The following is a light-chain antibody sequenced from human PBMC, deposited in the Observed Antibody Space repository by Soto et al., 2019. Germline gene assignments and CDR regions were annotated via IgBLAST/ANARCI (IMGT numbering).Light chain of an antibody. CDR3: GSYTSSSNYV. CDR2: EVS. J-gene: IGLJ1*01. V-gene: IGLV2-14*01. Sequence: QSALTQPASVSGSPGQSITISCTGYIHYDFVSWYQQHPGTAPKLVIYEVSNRPSGTSDRFSGSKSGHTASLTISGLQTEDEAAYYCGSYTSSSNYVFGTGTKVTVL. CDR1: IHYDF.